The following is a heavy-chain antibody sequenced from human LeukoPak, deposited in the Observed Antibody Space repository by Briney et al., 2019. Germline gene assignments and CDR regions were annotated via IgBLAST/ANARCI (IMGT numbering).Heavy chain of an antibody. D-gene: IGHD5-18*01. Sequence: GGSLRLSCAASGFTFSSYEMNWVRQAPGKGLEWVSYISSSGSTIYYADSVKGRFTISRDNAKNSLYLQMNSLRAEDTAVYYCARDLEGYSYGYYFDYWGQGTLVTVSS. CDR3: ARDLEGYSYGYYFDY. CDR2: ISSSGSTI. CDR1: GFTFSSYE. V-gene: IGHV3-48*03. J-gene: IGHJ4*02.